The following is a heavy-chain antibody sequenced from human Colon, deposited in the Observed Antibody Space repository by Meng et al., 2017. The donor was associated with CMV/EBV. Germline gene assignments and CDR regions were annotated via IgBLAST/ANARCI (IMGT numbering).Heavy chain of an antibody. Sequence: SLKISWVASGFPFSSFTMHWVRQAPGKGLEWVSSISPSGNYIHYADSLKGRFTISRDNTKNSLFLQMNSLRADDTADYYCARDFKSGRPWGQGTLVTVSS. CDR2: ISPSGNYI. CDR3: ARDFKSGRP. J-gene: IGHJ5*02. V-gene: IGHV3-21*06. CDR1: GFPFSSFT.